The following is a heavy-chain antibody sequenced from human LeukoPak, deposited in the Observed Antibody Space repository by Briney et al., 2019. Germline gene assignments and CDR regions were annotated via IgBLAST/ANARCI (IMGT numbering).Heavy chain of an antibody. Sequence: GGSLRLSCAASGFTFSSYSMTWVRQAPGKGLEWVSYISSSSSTIYYADSVKGRFTISRDNAKNSLYLQMNSLRAEDTAVYYCARGHQLLEYNWFDPWGQGTLVTVSS. J-gene: IGHJ5*02. D-gene: IGHD2-2*01. CDR2: ISSSSSTI. CDR1: GFTFSSYS. CDR3: ARGHQLLEYNWFDP. V-gene: IGHV3-48*01.